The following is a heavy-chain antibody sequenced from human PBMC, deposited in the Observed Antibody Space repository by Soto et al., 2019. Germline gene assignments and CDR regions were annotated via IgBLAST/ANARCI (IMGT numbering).Heavy chain of an antibody. V-gene: IGHV1-69*13. Sequence: GASVKVSCKASGGTFSSYAISWGRQAPGQGLEWMGGIIPIFGTANYAQKFQGRVTITADESTSTAYMELSSLRSEDTAVYYCARDLKVVIIMGGYYYYGMDVWGQGTTVTVSS. J-gene: IGHJ6*02. D-gene: IGHD3-3*01. CDR2: IIPIFGTA. CDR1: GGTFSSYA. CDR3: ARDLKVVIIMGGYYYYGMDV.